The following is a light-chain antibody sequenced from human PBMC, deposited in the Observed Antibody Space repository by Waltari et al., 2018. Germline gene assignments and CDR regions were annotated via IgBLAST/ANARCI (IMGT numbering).Light chain of an antibody. V-gene: IGLV1-47*01. CDR2: RNS. CDR3: AGWDDRQSGPYWV. J-gene: IGLJ3*02. Sequence: QSVLTQPPSASGTPGQTVTISGSGSSSNIGTNYLFWYQKLPGAAPQLLIFRNSRRPARVPDRFSGSKSGNSATLAISGLRSEDEADYYCAGWDDRQSGPYWVFGGGTKLTVL. CDR1: SSNIGTNY.